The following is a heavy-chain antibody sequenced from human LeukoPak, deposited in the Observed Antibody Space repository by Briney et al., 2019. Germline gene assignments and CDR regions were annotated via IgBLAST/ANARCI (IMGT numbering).Heavy chain of an antibody. J-gene: IGHJ6*02. CDR3: VRGGFGHAMDV. V-gene: IGHV3-74*01. CDR1: GFTFSSYW. CDR2: INNDGSGT. D-gene: IGHD3-10*01. Sequence: GGSLRLSCAASGFTFSSYWMHWVRQAPGKGLVWVSVINNDGSGTNYADSVKGRSTISRGNAKNTLYLQMTSLGAEDTAVYYCVRGGFGHAMDVWGQGTTVTVSS.